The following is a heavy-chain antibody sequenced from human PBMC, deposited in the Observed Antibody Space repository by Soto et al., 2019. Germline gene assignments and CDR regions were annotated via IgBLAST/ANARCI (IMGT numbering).Heavy chain of an antibody. CDR1: GGTFRNYA. D-gene: IGHD4-17*01. CDR3: ATLRDYSDTSDDY. J-gene: IGHJ4*02. V-gene: IGHV1-69*13. Sequence: SVKVSCKASGGTFRNYAINWVRQAPGQGLEWMGGIIPIFGTPNYAQKFQGRVTITADETTSTAYMELSSLRSEDTAVYYCATLRDYSDTSDDYWGQGTLVTVSS. CDR2: IIPIFGTP.